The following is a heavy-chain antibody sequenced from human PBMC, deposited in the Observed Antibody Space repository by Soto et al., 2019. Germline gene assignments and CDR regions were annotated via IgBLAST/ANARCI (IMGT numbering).Heavy chain of an antibody. CDR1: GFTFSGYT. Sequence: QPGGSLRLSCAASGFTFSGYTMHWVRQAPGKGLEWVAALSYDGSNTYYADSVKGRFTISRDNSKNTLFLQMNSLRAEDTAVYYCARASSSGWYGYFDYWGQGTLVTVSS. D-gene: IGHD6-19*01. V-gene: IGHV3-30-3*01. CDR3: ARASSSGWYGYFDY. J-gene: IGHJ4*02. CDR2: LSYDGSNT.